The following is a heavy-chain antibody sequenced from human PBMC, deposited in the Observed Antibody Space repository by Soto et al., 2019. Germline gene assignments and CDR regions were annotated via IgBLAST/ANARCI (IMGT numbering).Heavy chain of an antibody. Sequence: ASVKVSCKASGYTFTNYAISWVRQAPGQGLEWMGWISGYNGNTNYAQKLQGRVTMTTDTSTSTAYMDLRSLRSDDTAVYYCARVSLRSAWYYFDSWGQGTLVTASS. J-gene: IGHJ4*02. CDR1: GYTFTNYA. D-gene: IGHD6-19*01. CDR2: ISGYNGNT. V-gene: IGHV1-18*01. CDR3: ARVSLRSAWYYFDS.